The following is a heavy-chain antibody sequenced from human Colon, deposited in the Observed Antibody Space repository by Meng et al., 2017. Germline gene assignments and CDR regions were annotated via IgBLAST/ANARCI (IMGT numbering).Heavy chain of an antibody. Sequence: GESLKISCVASGFTFSRYWMSWVRQAPGKGLEWVANIKQDGSQNYSVDSVKGRFTISRDNAKNSLYLQMNSLRAEDTAVYYCASHHWLIRGFDYWGQGTLVTVSS. CDR1: GFTFSRYW. J-gene: IGHJ4*01. V-gene: IGHV3-7*01. CDR2: IKQDGSQN. CDR3: ASHHWLIRGFDY. D-gene: IGHD6-19*01.